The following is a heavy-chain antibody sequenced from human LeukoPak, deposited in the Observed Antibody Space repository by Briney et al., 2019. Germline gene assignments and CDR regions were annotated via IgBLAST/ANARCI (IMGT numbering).Heavy chain of an antibody. CDR2: IYSSGST. Sequence: KPSENLSLTCTVSGVCISSSSYYWGWIRQPPGKGLERIGSIYSSGSTYYNPSLKSRVTISVDTSKNQFSLKLSSVTAADTAVYYWARHGRGYYDILTGYLDYWGQGTLVTVSS. D-gene: IGHD3-9*01. CDR3: ARHGRGYYDILTGYLDY. V-gene: IGHV4-39*01. CDR1: GVCISSSSYY. J-gene: IGHJ4*02.